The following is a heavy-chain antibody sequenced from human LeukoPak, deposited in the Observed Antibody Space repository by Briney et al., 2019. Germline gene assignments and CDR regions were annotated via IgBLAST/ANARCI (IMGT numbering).Heavy chain of an antibody. CDR3: ARDRLAWFGEESYYMDV. V-gene: IGHV3-64*01. J-gene: IGHJ6*03. CDR2: ISSNGGIT. Sequence: GGSLRLSCAASGFTFSSYPMHWVRQAPGKGLEHVSAISSNGGITYYANSVKGRITISRDNSKNMLYLQMGSLRAEDMAVYFCARDRLAWFGEESYYMDVWGKGTTVTISS. CDR1: GFTFSSYP. D-gene: IGHD3-10*01.